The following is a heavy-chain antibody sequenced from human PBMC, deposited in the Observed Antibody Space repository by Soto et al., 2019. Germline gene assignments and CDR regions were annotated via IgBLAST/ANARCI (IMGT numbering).Heavy chain of an antibody. CDR2: ISYDGTDK. J-gene: IGHJ6*02. Sequence: SLRLSCAASVFTFSSYGIHWVRQAPGKGLEWVALISYDGTDKYYADSVKGRFTISRDNSKNTLYLQMSSLGPEDTAVYYCVKERYAQLWLEDYGMDVWGQGTTVTVSS. D-gene: IGHD5-18*01. CDR3: VKERYAQLWLEDYGMDV. CDR1: VFTFSSYG. V-gene: IGHV3-30*18.